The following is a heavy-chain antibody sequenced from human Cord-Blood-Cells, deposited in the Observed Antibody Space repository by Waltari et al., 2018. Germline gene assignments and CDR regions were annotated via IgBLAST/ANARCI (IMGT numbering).Heavy chain of an antibody. CDR1: GYSCTSYW. CDR3: VTTARGPYYYGSGSSYGMDV. CDR2: IYPGDSDT. J-gene: IGHJ6*02. D-gene: IGHD3-10*01. Sequence: EVQLVQSGAEVKKPGESLKISCKGSGYSCTSYWIGWVRQMPGKGPGWMGIIYPGDSDTRYSPSFQGQVTISADKSISTAYLQWSSLKASDTAMYYCVTTARGPYYYGSGSSYGMDVWGQGTTVTVSS. V-gene: IGHV5-51*03.